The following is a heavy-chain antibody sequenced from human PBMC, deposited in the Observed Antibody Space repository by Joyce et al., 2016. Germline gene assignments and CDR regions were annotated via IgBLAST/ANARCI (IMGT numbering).Heavy chain of an antibody. V-gene: IGHV4-4*02. CDR1: SYSVTNDNW. Sequence: QVHLQESGPGLVEPSGTLSVTCTISSYSVTNDNWWSWVRQSPDKGLEWIGEIHHIGRTTYNPSLKSRVSMSVDKPKNQLSLTLNSVTAADSAIYYCTKNAAYYLDFWGRGTLVTVSS. CDR3: TKNAAYYLDF. D-gene: IGHD6-13*01. J-gene: IGHJ4*02. CDR2: IHHIGRT.